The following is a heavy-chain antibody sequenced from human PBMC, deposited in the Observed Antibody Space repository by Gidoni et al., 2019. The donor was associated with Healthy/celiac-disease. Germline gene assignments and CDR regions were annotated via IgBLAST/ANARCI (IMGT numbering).Heavy chain of an antibody. D-gene: IGHD2-15*01. CDR1: GFTFDDYA. CDR2: IRWISGSI. J-gene: IGHJ4*02. V-gene: IGHV3-9*01. CDR3: AKAILGQVVVAAAFDY. Sequence: EVKLMKAGGGLGPPGRSMHVSCADSGFTFDDYALHWVRQAPGKGLELVSGIRWISGSIGYADSVKCRFTISRDNAKNSLYLQMNSLRSEDTALYYCAKAILGQVVVAAAFDYLGQGTLVTVSS.